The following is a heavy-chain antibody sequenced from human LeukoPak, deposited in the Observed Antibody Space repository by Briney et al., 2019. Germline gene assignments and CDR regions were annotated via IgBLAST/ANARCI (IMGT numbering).Heavy chain of an antibody. V-gene: IGHV1-69*13. D-gene: IGHD6-19*01. CDR3: ARIPVAGTFYFDY. CDR1: GGTFSSYA. J-gene: IGHJ4*02. Sequence: SVKVSCKASGGTFSSYAISWVRQAPGQGLEWMGGIIPIIGTANYAQKFQGRVTITADESTSTAYMELSSLRSEDTAVDYCARIPVAGTFYFDYWGQGTLVTVSS. CDR2: IIPIIGTA.